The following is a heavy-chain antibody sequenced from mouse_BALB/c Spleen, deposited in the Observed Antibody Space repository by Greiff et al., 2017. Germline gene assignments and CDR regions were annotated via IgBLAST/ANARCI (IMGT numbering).Heavy chain of an antibody. Sequence: EVHLVESGGGLVKPGGSLKLSCAASGFTFSSYAMSWVRQSPEKRLEWVAEISSGGSYTYYPDTVTGRFTISRDNAKNTLYLEMSSLRSEDTAMYYCAVGNYSWFAYWGQGTLVTVSA. D-gene: IGHD2-1*01. CDR3: AVGNYSWFAY. J-gene: IGHJ3*01. V-gene: IGHV5-9-4*01. CDR2: ISSGGSYT. CDR1: GFTFSSYA.